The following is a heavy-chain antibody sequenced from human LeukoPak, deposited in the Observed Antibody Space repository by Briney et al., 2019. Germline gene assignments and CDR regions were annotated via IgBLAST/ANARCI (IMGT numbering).Heavy chain of an antibody. D-gene: IGHD4-17*01. V-gene: IGHV4-30-2*01. CDR2: IYHSGST. J-gene: IGHJ4*02. Sequence: SETVSLTCAVSGGSISSGGYSWSWIRQPPGKGLEWIGYIYHSGSTYYNPSLKSQVTISVDRSKNQFSLKLSSVTAADTAVYYCARGRALTVTTSHYDYWGQGTLVTVSS. CDR1: GGSISSGGYS. CDR3: ARGRALTVTTSHYDY.